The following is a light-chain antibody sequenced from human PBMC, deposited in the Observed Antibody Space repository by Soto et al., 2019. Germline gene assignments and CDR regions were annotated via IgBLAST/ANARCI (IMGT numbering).Light chain of an antibody. CDR2: AAS. J-gene: IGKJ2*01. V-gene: IGKV3-20*01. CDR3: QLYGGSHMFS. Sequence: EIVLTQSPGTLSLSPGEGGTLSCRASQSISSSYLAWYQQKPGQSPRLLIYAASSRATGIPDRFSGSGSGTDFTLTISRLEPEDFAVYYCQLYGGSHMFSIGQGTKLEIK. CDR1: QSISSSY.